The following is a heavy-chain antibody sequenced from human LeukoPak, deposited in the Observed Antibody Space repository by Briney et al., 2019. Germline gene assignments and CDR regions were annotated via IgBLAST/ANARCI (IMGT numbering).Heavy chain of an antibody. CDR2: IYPRDGST. J-gene: IGHJ4*02. CDR1: GYTFTSNY. Sequence: WASVKVSCKASGYTFTSNYIHWVRQAPGQGLEWMGMIYPRDGSTSYAQKFQGRVTVIRDTSTSTVHMELSGLRSEDTAVYYCARDQEGFDYWGQGTLVTVSS. CDR3: ARDQEGFDY. V-gene: IGHV1-46*01.